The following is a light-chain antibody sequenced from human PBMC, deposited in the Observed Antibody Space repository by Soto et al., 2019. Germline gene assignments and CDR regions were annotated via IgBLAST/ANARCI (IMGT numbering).Light chain of an antibody. V-gene: IGKV3D-20*01. Sequence: EIGLTQSPATLTLSPGDRATLSCGASQSVSSIYLAWFQQKPGLAPRLLIYGALGRATGIPDRFSGSGSGTDFTLTICRLEPEDFAMYYCQQYGSSPWTFGQGTMVDIK. J-gene: IGKJ1*01. CDR3: QQYGSSPWT. CDR1: QSVSSIY. CDR2: GAL.